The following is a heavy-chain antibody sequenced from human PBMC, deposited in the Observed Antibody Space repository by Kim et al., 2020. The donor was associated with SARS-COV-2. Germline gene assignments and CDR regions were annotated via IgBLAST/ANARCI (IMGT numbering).Heavy chain of an antibody. Sequence: GGSLRLSCAASGFILSDHQMDWVRQAPGKGLEWVGRIRDKANSYTTEYASSVKGRFTISRDDSKNSLYLQLNSLKTEDTAVYYCAAVRGRVDIWGHGTLV. CDR3: AAVRGRVDI. CDR2: IRDKANSYTT. CDR1: GFILSDHQ. V-gene: IGHV3-72*01. J-gene: IGHJ4*01. D-gene: IGHD2-15*01.